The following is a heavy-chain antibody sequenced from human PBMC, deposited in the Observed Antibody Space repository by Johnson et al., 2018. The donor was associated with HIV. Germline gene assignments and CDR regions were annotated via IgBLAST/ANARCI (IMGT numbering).Heavy chain of an antibody. Sequence: QVQLVESGGGVVQPGRSLRLSCAASGFTFSSYAMHWVRQAPGKGLEWVAVISYDGSNKYYADSVKGRFTISRDNSKKTLYLQMNNLRAQDTAVYYCARAAAPYYYGSGSYYFDTFDIWGQGTMVTVSS. CDR1: GFTFSSYA. V-gene: IGHV3-30-3*01. CDR2: ISYDGSNK. CDR3: ARAAAPYYYGSGSYYFDTFDI. D-gene: IGHD3-10*01. J-gene: IGHJ3*02.